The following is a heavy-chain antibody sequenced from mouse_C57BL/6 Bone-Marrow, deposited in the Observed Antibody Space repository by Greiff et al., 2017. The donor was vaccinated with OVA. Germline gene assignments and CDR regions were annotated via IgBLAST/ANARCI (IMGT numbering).Heavy chain of an antibody. CDR1: GYTFTSYW. CDR3: AKTTGYAMDY. Sequence: QVQLKQPGAEQMKPGASVKVSCKASGYTFTSYWMHWVKQRPGQGLEWIGRIHPSDSDTNYNQKFKGKATLTVDKSSSTAYMQLSSLTSEDSAVYYCAKTTGYAMDYWGQGTSVTVSS. CDR2: IHPSDSDT. J-gene: IGHJ4*01. V-gene: IGHV1-74*01. D-gene: IGHD1-1*01.